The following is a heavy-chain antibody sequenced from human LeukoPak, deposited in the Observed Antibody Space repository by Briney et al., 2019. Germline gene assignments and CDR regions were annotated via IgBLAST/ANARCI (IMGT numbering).Heavy chain of an antibody. CDR1: GGSISSYY. V-gene: IGHV4-59*01. CDR2: IYYSGST. Sequence: SETLSLTCTVSGGSISSYYWSWIRQPPGKGLEWIGYIYYSGSTNYNPSLKSRVTISVDTSENQFSLKLSSVTAADTAVFYCAGEDGFYYGSGSYPHFDSWGQGTLVTVSS. CDR3: AGEDGFYYGSGSYPHFDS. J-gene: IGHJ4*02. D-gene: IGHD3-10*01.